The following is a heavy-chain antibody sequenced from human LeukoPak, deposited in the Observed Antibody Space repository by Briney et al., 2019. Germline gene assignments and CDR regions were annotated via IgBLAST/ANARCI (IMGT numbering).Heavy chain of an antibody. J-gene: IGHJ4*02. CDR1: GFTFSSYS. Sequence: GGSLRLSCAASGFTFSSYSMNWVRQAPGKGLEWVPSISSSSSYIYYADSVKGRFTISRDNAKNSLYLQMNSLRAEDTAVYYCARAAENYGGRFDSWGQGTLVTVSS. CDR2: ISSSSSYI. CDR3: ARAAENYGGRFDS. V-gene: IGHV3-21*01. D-gene: IGHD3-16*01.